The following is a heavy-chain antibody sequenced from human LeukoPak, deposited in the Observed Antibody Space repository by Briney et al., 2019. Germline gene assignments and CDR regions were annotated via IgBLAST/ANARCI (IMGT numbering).Heavy chain of an antibody. D-gene: IGHD3-22*01. CDR1: GGSISSSSYY. CDR2: IYYSGST. J-gene: IGHJ4*02. Sequence: SETLSLTCTVSGGSISSSSYYWGWIRQPPGKGLEWIGSIYYSGSTYYNPSLKSRVTISVDTSKNHFSLKLSSVTAADTAVYYCARGPQKWLLATYYFDYWGQGTLVTVSS. V-gene: IGHV4-39*02. CDR3: ARGPQKWLLATYYFDY.